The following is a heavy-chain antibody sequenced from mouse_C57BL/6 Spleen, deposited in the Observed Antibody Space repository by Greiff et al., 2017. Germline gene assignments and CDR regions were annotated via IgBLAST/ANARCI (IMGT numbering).Heavy chain of an antibody. Sequence: QVQLQQSGAELAKPGASVKLSCKASGYTFTSYWMHWVKQRPGQGLEWLGYINPSSGYTKYHQKFKDKATLTEDKSSSTASMQLSSLTYEDSAVYYCARLTWTWFAYWGQGTLVTVSA. CDR1: GYTFTSYW. CDR2: INPSSGYT. V-gene: IGHV1-7*01. CDR3: ARLTWTWFAY. D-gene: IGHD4-1*01. J-gene: IGHJ3*01.